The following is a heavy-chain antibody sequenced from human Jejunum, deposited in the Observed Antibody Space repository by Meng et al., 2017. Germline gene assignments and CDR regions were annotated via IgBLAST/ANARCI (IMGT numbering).Heavy chain of an antibody. CDR1: GFTFSSYW. CDR3: ATVGDGYNYEARGH. CDR2: IKWDGIEK. J-gene: IGHJ4*02. D-gene: IGHD5-18*01. Sequence: GESLKISCAASGFTFSSYWMTWVRQAPGKGLEWVACIKWDGIEKYSVDSVKGRFTISRDNAKNSLYLQMNSLRAEDTAVYYCATVGDGYNYEARGHWGQGTRVTVSS. V-gene: IGHV3-7*01.